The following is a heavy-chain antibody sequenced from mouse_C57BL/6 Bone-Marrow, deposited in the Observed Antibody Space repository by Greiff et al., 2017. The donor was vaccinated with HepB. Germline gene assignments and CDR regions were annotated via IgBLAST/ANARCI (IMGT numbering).Heavy chain of an antibody. V-gene: IGHV5-12*01. CDR2: ISNGGGST. CDR1: GFTFSDYY. CDR3: ARQSYGSSFYFDY. J-gene: IGHJ2*01. D-gene: IGHD1-1*01. Sequence: DVQLQESGGGLVQPGGFLKLSCAASGFTFSDYYMYWVRQTPEKRLEWVAYISNGGGSTYYPDTVKGRFTISRDNAKNTLYLQMSRLKSEDTAMYYCARQSYGSSFYFDYWGQGTTLTVSS.